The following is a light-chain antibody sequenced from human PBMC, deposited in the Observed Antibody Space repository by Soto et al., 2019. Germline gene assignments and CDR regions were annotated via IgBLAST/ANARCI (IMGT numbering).Light chain of an antibody. J-gene: IGKJ2*01. CDR2: KAS. V-gene: IGKV1-5*03. CDR1: QNINSW. CDR3: QQCSSYYT. Sequence: DIQMTQSPSTPSASVGDRVTFTCRASQNINSWVAWYQQRPGKAPKLLIYKASTLKSGVPSRFSGSGSGTEFTLNISSLQPDDFATYYCQQCSSYYTFGQGTKLEIK.